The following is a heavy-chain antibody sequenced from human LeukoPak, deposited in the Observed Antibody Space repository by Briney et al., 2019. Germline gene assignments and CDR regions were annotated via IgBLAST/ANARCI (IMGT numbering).Heavy chain of an antibody. J-gene: IGHJ4*02. CDR3: ATDQGIY. V-gene: IGHV3-33*01. CDR2: IWYDGSDK. Sequence: GGSLRLSCAASGFTFSSYGMHWVRQAPGKGLEWVAVIWYDGSDKYYADSVKGRFTISRDNSKNTLYLQMSSLRAEDTAVYYCATDQGIYWGQGTLVTVSS. CDR1: GFTFSSYG.